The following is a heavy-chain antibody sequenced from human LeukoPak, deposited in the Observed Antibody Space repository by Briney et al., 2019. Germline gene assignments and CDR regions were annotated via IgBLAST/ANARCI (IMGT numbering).Heavy chain of an antibody. J-gene: IGHJ6*03. V-gene: IGHV4-61*02. CDR3: ARGHLLWWRTSSDYYYYMDV. CDR2: IYTSGST. CDR1: GGSISSGSYY. D-gene: IGHD2-21*01. Sequence: SQTLSLTCTVSGGSISSGSYYWSWIRQPAGKGLEWIGRIYTSGSTNYNPSLKSRVTISVDTSKNQFSLKLSSVTAADTAVYYCARGHLLWWRTSSDYYYYMDVWGKGTTVTASS.